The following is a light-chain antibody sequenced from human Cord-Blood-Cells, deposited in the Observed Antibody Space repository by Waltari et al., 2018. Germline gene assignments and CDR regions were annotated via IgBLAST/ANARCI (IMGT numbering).Light chain of an antibody. Sequence: DIQLTQSPSSLSAYVGDSVTITRRASQSISSYLKWYQQKPGKAPKLLIYAASSLQSGVPSRFSGSGSGTDFTLTISSLQPEDFATYYCQQSYSTPYTFGQGTKLEIK. CDR2: AAS. CDR1: QSISSY. J-gene: IGKJ2*01. CDR3: QQSYSTPYT. V-gene: IGKV1-39*01.